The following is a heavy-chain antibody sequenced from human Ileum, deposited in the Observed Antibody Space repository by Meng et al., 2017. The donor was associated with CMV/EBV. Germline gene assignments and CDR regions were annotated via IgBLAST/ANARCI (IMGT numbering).Heavy chain of an antibody. V-gene: IGHV3-7*01. CDR1: GFTFSSYW. J-gene: IGHJ4*02. CDR2: IKQDGSEK. D-gene: IGHD4-17*01. CDR3: ARNPVTNRRGSHFDY. Sequence: GGSLRLSCAASGFTFSSYWMSWVRQAPGKGLEWVADIKQDGSEKYYVDSVKGRFTISRDNANNSLYLQMNSLRAEDTAVYYCARNPVTNRRGSHFDYWGQGTRVTVSS.